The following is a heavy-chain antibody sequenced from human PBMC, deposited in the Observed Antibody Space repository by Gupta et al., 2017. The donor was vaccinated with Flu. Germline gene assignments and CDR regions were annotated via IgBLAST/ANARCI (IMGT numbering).Heavy chain of an antibody. CDR3: AKDQGYGYDPARGNFDY. CDR1: GFSISDFA. J-gene: IGHJ4*02. CDR2: ISYDGSNK. V-gene: IGHV3-30*18. Sequence: QVQVVESGGGVVQPGRSLRLSCAASGFSISDFAMHWVSQAPGKGPEWVAVISYDGSNKYYTDSVRGRFTISRDKSNNTVYLQMNNLRGDDTAVYYCAKDQGYGYDPARGNFDYWGQGTLVTVSS. D-gene: IGHD5-12*01.